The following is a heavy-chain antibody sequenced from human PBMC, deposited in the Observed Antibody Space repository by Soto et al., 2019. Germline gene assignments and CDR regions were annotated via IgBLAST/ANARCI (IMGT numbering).Heavy chain of an antibody. J-gene: IGHJ6*03. Sequence: PGGSLRLSCAASGFTFSSYAMSWVRQAPGKGLEWVSAISGSGGSTYYADSVKGRFTISRDNSKNTLYLQMNSLRAEDTAVYYCAKDEIARIQSDYYYYMDVWGKGTTVTVSS. V-gene: IGHV3-23*01. CDR2: ISGSGGST. CDR3: AKDEIARIQSDYYYYMDV. D-gene: IGHD2-21*01. CDR1: GFTFSSYA.